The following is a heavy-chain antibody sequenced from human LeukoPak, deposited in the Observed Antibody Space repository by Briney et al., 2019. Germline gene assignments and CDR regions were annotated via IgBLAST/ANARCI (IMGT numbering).Heavy chain of an antibody. J-gene: IGHJ4*02. CDR2: ISSSINYI. CDR3: ARSRTSSPYDKNLNF. CDR1: GFTFSAYT. V-gene: IGHV3-21*01. D-gene: IGHD1-14*01. Sequence: GGSLRLSCAASGFTFSAYTMSWVREAPGKGLEWVSSISSSINYIYHADSVKGRFTISRDDAQNSVYLQMNSLKDEDTAVYYCARSRTSSPYDKNLNFWGQGTLVIVSS.